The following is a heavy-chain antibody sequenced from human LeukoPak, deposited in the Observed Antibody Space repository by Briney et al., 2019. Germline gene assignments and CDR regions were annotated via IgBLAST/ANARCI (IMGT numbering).Heavy chain of an antibody. CDR2: INPNSGGT. CDR1: GYTFTGYY. D-gene: IGHD2-2*01. J-gene: IGHJ6*02. Sequence: ASVKVSCKASGYTFTGYYMHWVRQAPGQGLEWMGWINPNSGGTNYAQKFQGRVTMTRDTSISTAYMELSRLRSDDTAVYYCARDIVVVPAAMLYYYYYGMDVWSQGTTVTVSS. CDR3: ARDIVVVPAAMLYYYYYGMDV. V-gene: IGHV1-2*02.